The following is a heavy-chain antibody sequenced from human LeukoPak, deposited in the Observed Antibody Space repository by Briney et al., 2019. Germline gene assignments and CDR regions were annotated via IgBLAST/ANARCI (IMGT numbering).Heavy chain of an antibody. D-gene: IGHD3-10*01. V-gene: IGHV1-18*01. Sequence: ASVKVSCKASGYTFTSYDINWVRQTTGQGLEWMGWISAYNGNTNHAQKLQGRVTMTTDTSTSTAYMELRSLRSDDTAVYYCARDLRITMVRGVISRYFDYWGQGTLVTVSS. J-gene: IGHJ4*02. CDR1: GYTFTSYD. CDR3: ARDLRITMVRGVISRYFDY. CDR2: ISAYNGNT.